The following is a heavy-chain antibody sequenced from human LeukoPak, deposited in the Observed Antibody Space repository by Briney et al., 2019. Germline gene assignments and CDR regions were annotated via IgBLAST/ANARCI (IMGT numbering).Heavy chain of an antibody. CDR2: IYYSGST. Sequence: SETLSLTCTVSGGSISSYYWSWIRQPPGKGLEWIGYIYYSGSTSYNPSLKSRVTISVDTSKNQFSLKLSSVTAADTAVYYCARDPLGIHSFDPWGQGTLVTVSS. D-gene: IGHD6-13*01. CDR1: GGSISSYY. CDR3: ARDPLGIHSFDP. J-gene: IGHJ5*02. V-gene: IGHV4-59*01.